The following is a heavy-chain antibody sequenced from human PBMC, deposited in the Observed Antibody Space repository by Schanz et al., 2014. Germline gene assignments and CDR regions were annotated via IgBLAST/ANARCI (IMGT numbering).Heavy chain of an antibody. J-gene: IGHJ4*02. CDR1: GFGFSSYS. CDR3: ARGGSGRHNRLDY. CDR2: ISGSSRTI. Sequence: EVQLVESGGGLIQPGGSLRLSCAASGFGFSSYSMNWVRQAPGKGLEWVSCISGSSRTIYYADSMKGRFTVSRDNAENALYLQMNSLRAEDTGLYFCARGGSGRHNRLDYWGQGTLVTVSS. D-gene: IGHD1-26*01. V-gene: IGHV3-48*01.